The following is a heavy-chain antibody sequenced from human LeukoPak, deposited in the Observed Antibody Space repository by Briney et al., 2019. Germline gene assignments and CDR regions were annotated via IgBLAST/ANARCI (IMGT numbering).Heavy chain of an antibody. Sequence: SGPTLANPTQTLTLTCTFSGFSLTTSAVGVGWIRHPPGKALEWLALIYWDDDKRYSPSLKSRVNITKDTSKNQVVLTMTNMDPVDTATYYCSRTRRGQIGWTNDYWGQGTLVTVSS. J-gene: IGHJ4*02. V-gene: IGHV2-5*02. CDR2: IYWDDDK. CDR1: GFSLTTSAVG. D-gene: IGHD6-19*01. CDR3: SRTRRGQIGWTNDY.